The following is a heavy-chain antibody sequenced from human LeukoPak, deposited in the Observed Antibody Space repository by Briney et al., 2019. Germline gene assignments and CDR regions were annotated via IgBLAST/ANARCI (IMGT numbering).Heavy chain of an antibody. Sequence: GGSLRLSCAVSGFTFSSYSMNWVRQAPGKGLEWVSSISSSSSYIYYADSVKGRFTISRDNAKNSLYLQMNSLRAEDTAVYYCARLYGSGRIDYWGQGTLVTVSS. CDR1: GFTFSSYS. V-gene: IGHV3-21*01. CDR3: ARLYGSGRIDY. CDR2: ISSSSSYI. D-gene: IGHD3-10*01. J-gene: IGHJ4*02.